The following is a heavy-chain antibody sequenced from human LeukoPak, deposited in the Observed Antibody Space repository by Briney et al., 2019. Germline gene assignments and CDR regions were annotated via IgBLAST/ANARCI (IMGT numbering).Heavy chain of an antibody. V-gene: IGHV1-2*02. J-gene: IGHJ1*01. CDR1: GYTFTSYY. CDR2: ISPNSGDT. CDR3: ARVRGSIVGAVEYFQH. Sequence: ASVKVSCKASGYTFTSYYMHWVRQAPGQGLEWMGWISPNSGDTDIAQKFQGRVTMTRDTSISTAYMELSRLRSDDTAVYYCARVRGSIVGAVEYFQHWGQGTLVTVSS. D-gene: IGHD1-26*01.